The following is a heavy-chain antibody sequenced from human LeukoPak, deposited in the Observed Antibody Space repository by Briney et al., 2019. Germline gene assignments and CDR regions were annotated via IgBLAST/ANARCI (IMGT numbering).Heavy chain of an antibody. CDR3: ARTYYDILTGYTYGMDV. Sequence: SETLSLTCTVSGGSISSYYWSWIRQPPGKGLEWIGYIYYSGSTNYNPSLKSRVTISVDTSKNQFSLKLSSVTAADTAVYYCARTYYDILTGYTYGMDVWGQGTTVTVSS. V-gene: IGHV4-59*08. CDR1: GGSISSYY. J-gene: IGHJ6*02. CDR2: IYYSGST. D-gene: IGHD3-9*01.